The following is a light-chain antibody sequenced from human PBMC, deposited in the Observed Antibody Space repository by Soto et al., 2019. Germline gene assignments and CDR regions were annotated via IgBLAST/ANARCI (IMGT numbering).Light chain of an antibody. CDR3: QQYNSYPLT. CDR1: QSISSW. CDR2: DAS. Sequence: DIQMTQSPSTLSASVGYRVTITWRASQSISSWLAWYQQKPGKAPKLLIYDASSLESGVPSRFSGSGSGTEFTLTISSLQPDDFATYYCQQYNSYPLTFGGGTKVDIK. J-gene: IGKJ4*01. V-gene: IGKV1-5*01.